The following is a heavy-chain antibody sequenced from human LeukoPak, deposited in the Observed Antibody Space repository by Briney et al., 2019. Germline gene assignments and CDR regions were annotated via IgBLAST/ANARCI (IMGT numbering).Heavy chain of an antibody. D-gene: IGHD1-7*01. CDR2: ISYDGSNK. V-gene: IGHV3-30-3*01. J-gene: IGHJ4*02. CDR1: GSTFSSYA. CDR3: ARAALNWNFGVAGY. Sequence: GGSLRLSCAASGSTFSSYAMHWVRQAPGKGLEWVAVISYDGSNKYYADSVKGRFTISRDNSKNTLYLQMNSLRAEDTAVYYCARAALNWNFGVAGYWGQGTLVTVSS.